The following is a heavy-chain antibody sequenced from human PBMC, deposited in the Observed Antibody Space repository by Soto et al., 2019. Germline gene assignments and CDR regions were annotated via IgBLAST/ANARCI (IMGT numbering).Heavy chain of an antibody. CDR2: INHSGST. V-gene: IGHV4-34*01. D-gene: IGHD6-13*01. CDR1: GGSFSGYY. J-gene: IGHJ6*03. Sequence: QVQLQQWGAGLLKPSETLSLTCAVYGGSFSGYYWSWIRQPPGKGLEWIGEINHSGSTNYNPSRKSRVTISVDTSNNHFSLKLSSVTAADTAVYYCARGHPLDSSSWMVRYYYYMDVWGKGTTVTVSS. CDR3: ARGHPLDSSSWMVRYYYYMDV.